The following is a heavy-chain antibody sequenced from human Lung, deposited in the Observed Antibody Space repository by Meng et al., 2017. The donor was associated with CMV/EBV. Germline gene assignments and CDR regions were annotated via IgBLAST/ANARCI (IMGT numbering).Heavy chain of an antibody. D-gene: IGHD6-13*01. V-gene: IGHV4-34*01. J-gene: IGHJ4*02. CDR3: ARAADSSSWYYFDY. CDR1: GGCFGGYY. Sequence: VYGGCFGGYYRSWSRQTPGKGLEWIGEINHSGSTNYNPSLKSRVTISVDTSKNQFSLKLSSVTAADTAVYYCARAADSSSWYYFDYWGQGTLVTVSS. CDR2: INHSGST.